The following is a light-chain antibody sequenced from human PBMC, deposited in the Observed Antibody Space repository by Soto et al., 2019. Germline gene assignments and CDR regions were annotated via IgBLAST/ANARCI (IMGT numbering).Light chain of an antibody. J-gene: IGKJ1*01. V-gene: IGKV3-20*01. CDR2: VAS. CDR1: QSVSSSY. CDR3: QQYGSSPQT. Sequence: EIVLTQSPGTLSLSPGERATLSCRASQSVSSSYLAWYQRKTGQAPRLLIYVASSRATGIPDRFSGSGSGTDFTLTISRLEPEDFAVYYCQQYGSSPQTFGQGTKVEIK.